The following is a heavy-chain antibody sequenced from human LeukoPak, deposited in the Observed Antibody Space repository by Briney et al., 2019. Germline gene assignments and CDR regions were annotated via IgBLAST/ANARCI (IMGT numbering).Heavy chain of an antibody. J-gene: IGHJ4*02. CDR3: ARGRNVVVPAARAYNYFGY. CDR1: GGSFSGYY. V-gene: IGHV4-34*01. Sequence: SETLSLTCAVYGGSFSGYYWSWIRQPPGKGLEWIGEINHSGSTNYNPSLKSRVTISVDTSKNQFSLKLSSVTAADTAVYYCARGRNVVVPAARAYNYFGYWGQGTLVTVSP. D-gene: IGHD2-2*01. CDR2: INHSGST.